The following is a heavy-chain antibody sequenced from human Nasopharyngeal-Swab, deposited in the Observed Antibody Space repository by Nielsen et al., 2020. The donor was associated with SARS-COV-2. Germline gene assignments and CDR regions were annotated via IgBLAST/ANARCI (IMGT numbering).Heavy chain of an antibody. CDR3: ARDSKVRVVGFDY. D-gene: IGHD3-10*01. Sequence: GESLKISCAASGFTFSSYWMSWVRQAPGKGLEWVANTKQDGSEKYYVDSVKGRFTISRDNAKNSLYLQMNSLRAEDTAVYYCARDSKVRVVGFDYWGQGTLVTVSS. J-gene: IGHJ4*02. V-gene: IGHV3-7*01. CDR2: TKQDGSEK. CDR1: GFTFSSYW.